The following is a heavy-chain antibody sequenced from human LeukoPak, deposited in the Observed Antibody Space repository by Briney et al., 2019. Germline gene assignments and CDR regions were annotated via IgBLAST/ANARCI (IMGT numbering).Heavy chain of an antibody. V-gene: IGHV3-48*03. CDR2: ISSSGSTI. D-gene: IGHD5-18*01. CDR1: GFTFSSYE. J-gene: IGHJ4*02. CDR3: AREAWIQLWLVDY. Sequence: GGSLRLSCAASGFTFSSYEMNWVRQAPGKGLEWVSYISSSGSTIYYADSVKGRFTISRDNAKNSLYLQMNSLRAEDTAVYYCAREAWIQLWLVDYWGQGTLVTVSS.